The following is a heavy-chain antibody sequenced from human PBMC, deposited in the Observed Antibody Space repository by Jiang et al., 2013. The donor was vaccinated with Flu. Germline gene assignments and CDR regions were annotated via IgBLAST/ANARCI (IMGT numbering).Heavy chain of an antibody. D-gene: IGHD2-2*01. V-gene: IGHV4-31*03. Sequence: GSGLVKPSQTLSLTCTVSGGSISSGGYYWSWIRQHPGKGPGVDWVHLLQWEHLLQPVLKSRVTISVDTSKNQFSLKLSSVTAADTAVYYCARGMGYCSSTSCHHDAFDIWGQGTMVTVSS. CDR1: GGSISSGGYY. CDR3: ARGMGYCSSTSCHHDAFDI. CDR2: LLQWEH. J-gene: IGHJ3*02.